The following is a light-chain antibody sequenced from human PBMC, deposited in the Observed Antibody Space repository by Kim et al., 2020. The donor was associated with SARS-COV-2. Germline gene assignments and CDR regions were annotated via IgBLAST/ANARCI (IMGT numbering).Light chain of an antibody. J-gene: IGLJ3*02. CDR3: SAWDSSLSAWV. V-gene: IGLV10-54*01. CDR1: SSNVGNQG. CDR2: RNN. Sequence: QSAPLTCTGNSSNVGNQGAAWLQQHQGHPPKLLSYRNNNRPSGISERFSASRSGNTASLTITGLLPEDEADYYCSAWDSSLSAWVFGGGTQLTVL.